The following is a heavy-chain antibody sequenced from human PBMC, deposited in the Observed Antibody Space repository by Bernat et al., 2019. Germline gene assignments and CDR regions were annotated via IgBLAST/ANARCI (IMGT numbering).Heavy chain of an antibody. D-gene: IGHD3-10*01. CDR2: IYSGGST. CDR3: ASISFTMVRAR. V-gene: IGHV3-66*01. CDR1: GFTVSSNY. J-gene: IGHJ4*02. Sequence: EVQLVESGGGLVQPGGSLRLSCAASGFTVSSNYMSWVRQAPGKGLEWVSVIYSGGSTYYADSVKGRFTISRDNAKNSLYLQMNSLRAEDTAVYYCASISFTMVRARWGQGTLVTVSS.